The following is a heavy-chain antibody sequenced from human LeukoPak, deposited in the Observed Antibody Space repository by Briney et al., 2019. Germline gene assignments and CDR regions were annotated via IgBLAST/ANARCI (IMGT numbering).Heavy chain of an antibody. CDR2: FDPEDGET. V-gene: IGHV1-24*01. CDR3: ATEHTDSYDFWSGYPNWFDP. CDR1: GYTLTELS. J-gene: IGHJ5*02. Sequence: ASVKVSCKVSGYTLTELSMHWVRQAPGKGLEWMGGFDPEDGETIYAQKFQGRVTMTEDTSTDTAYMELSSLRSEDTAVYYCATEHTDSYDFWSGYPNWFDPWGQGTLVTVSS. D-gene: IGHD3-3*01.